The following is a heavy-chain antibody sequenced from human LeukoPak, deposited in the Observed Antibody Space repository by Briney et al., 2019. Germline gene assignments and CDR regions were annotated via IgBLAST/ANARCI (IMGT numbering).Heavy chain of an antibody. CDR1: GFTFSSYA. CDR3: ARGTIFGVVIKYPNWFDP. Sequence: GGSLRLSCAASGFTFSSYAMHWVRQAPGKGLEWVAVISYDGSNKYYADSVKGRFTISRDNSKNTLYLQMNSLRAEDTAVYYCARGTIFGVVIKYPNWFDPWGQGTLVTVSS. CDR2: ISYDGSNK. J-gene: IGHJ5*02. D-gene: IGHD3-3*01. V-gene: IGHV3-30-3*01.